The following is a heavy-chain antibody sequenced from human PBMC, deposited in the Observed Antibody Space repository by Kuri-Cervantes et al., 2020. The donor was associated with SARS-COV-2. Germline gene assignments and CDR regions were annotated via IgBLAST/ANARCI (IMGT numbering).Heavy chain of an antibody. CDR3: ASSYYYDSSGYIFDY. CDR1: GFTFDDYA. D-gene: IGHD3-22*01. CDR2: ISSSSSYI. V-gene: IGHV3-21*01. J-gene: IGHJ4*02. Sequence: GESLKISCAASGFTFDDYAMHWVRQAPGKGLEWVSSISSSSSYIYYADSVKGRFTISRDNAKNSLYLQMNSLRAEDTAVYYCASSYYYDSSGYIFDYWGQGTLVTVSS.